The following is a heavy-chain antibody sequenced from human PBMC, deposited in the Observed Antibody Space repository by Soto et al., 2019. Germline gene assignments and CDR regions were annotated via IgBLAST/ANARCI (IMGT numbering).Heavy chain of an antibody. V-gene: IGHV1-3*01. J-gene: IGHJ3*02. CDR2: INAGNGNT. D-gene: IGHD6-19*01. CDR3: ARSDMTVAAAFNI. Sequence: QAQLVQSGAEVKKPGASVKVSCKASGYTITNYAIHWVRQAPGQGLEWMGWINAGNGNTKYSQNFQGRVTITRDTSARTAYLELSSLRSEATAVYFCARSDMTVAAAFNIWGQGTKVTVSS. CDR1: GYTITNYA.